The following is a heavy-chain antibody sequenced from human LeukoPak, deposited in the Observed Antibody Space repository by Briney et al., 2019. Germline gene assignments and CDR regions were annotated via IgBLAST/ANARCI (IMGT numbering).Heavy chain of an antibody. V-gene: IGHV1-2*02. CDR3: ARVLHSSGYSFLNY. CDR1: GYTFTGYY. J-gene: IGHJ4*02. D-gene: IGHD3-22*01. CDR2: INPNSGGT. Sequence: ASVKVSCMASGYTFTGYYMHWVRQAPGQGLEWMGWINPNSGGTNYAQKFQGTVTMTRDTSISTAYMELSRLRSDDTAVYYCARVLHSSGYSFLNYWGQGTLVTVSS.